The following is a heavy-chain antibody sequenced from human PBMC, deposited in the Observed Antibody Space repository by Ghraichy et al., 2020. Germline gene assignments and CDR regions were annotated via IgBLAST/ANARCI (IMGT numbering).Heavy chain of an antibody. Sequence: GGSLRLSCAASGFTFSDYYMSWIRQAPGKGLEWVSYISSSGSTIYYADSVKGRFTISRDNAKNSLYLQMNSLRAEDTAVYYCARERVDVVVTAKGFDYWGQGTLVTVSS. J-gene: IGHJ4*02. V-gene: IGHV3-11*01. CDR3: ARERVDVVVTAKGFDY. CDR1: GFTFSDYY. CDR2: ISSSGSTI. D-gene: IGHD2-21*02.